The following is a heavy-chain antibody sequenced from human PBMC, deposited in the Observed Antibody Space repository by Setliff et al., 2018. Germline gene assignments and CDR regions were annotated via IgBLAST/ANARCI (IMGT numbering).Heavy chain of an antibody. Sequence: ASETLSLTCAVYGGSFSGYYWSWIRQPPGKGLEWIGEINHSGSTNYNPSLKSRVTISVDTSKNQFSLKLSSVTAADTAVYYCARGRNRIVVVPAAKVWFDPWGQGTLVTVPS. CDR2: INHSGST. CDR1: GGSFSGYY. CDR3: ARGRNRIVVVPAAKVWFDP. V-gene: IGHV4-34*01. D-gene: IGHD2-2*01. J-gene: IGHJ5*02.